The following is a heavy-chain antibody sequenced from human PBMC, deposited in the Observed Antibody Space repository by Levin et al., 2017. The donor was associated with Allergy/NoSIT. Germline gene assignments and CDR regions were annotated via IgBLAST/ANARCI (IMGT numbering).Heavy chain of an antibody. V-gene: IGHV4-34*01. Sequence: SETLSLNCAVYGGSFSGYYWSWIRQPPGKGLEWIGEINHSGSTNYNPSLKSRVTISVDTSKNQFSLKLSSVTAADTAVYYCARGIAAANNYWGQGTLVTVSS. J-gene: IGHJ4*02. D-gene: IGHD6-13*01. CDR2: INHSGST. CDR3: ARGIAAANNY. CDR1: GGSFSGYY.